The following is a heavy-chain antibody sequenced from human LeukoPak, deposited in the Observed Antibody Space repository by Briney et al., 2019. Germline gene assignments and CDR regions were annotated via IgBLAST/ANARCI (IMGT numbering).Heavy chain of an antibody. J-gene: IGHJ4*02. D-gene: IGHD2-2*01. V-gene: IGHV3-7*05. CDR3: ARDMHSSYEY. Sequence: GGSLRLSCAPSGFTFSAYWMSWLRQAPGRGLEWVASIKQDGGEKYYVDSVMGRFTISKDNAKNSLYLQMNSLRVEDTAVYYCARDMHSSYEYWGQGTLVSVSS. CDR2: IKQDGGEK. CDR1: GFTFSAYW.